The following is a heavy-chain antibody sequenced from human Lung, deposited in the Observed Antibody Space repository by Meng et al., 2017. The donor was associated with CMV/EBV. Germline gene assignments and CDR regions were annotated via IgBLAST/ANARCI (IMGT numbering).Heavy chain of an antibody. Sequence: SETLSLTCAVYGGSFSGYYWSWIRQPPGKGLEWIGEINHSGSTNYNPSLKSRVTISVDTSKNQFSLKLSSVTAADTAVYYCARGGFTDDFWSGYDFDYWGQGXLVTVSS. CDR3: ARGGFTDDFWSGYDFDY. CDR2: INHSGST. J-gene: IGHJ4*02. CDR1: GGSFSGYY. V-gene: IGHV4-34*01. D-gene: IGHD3-3*01.